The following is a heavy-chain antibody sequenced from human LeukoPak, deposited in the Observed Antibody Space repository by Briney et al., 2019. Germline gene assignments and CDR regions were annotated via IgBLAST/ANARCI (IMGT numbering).Heavy chain of an antibody. J-gene: IGHJ4*02. CDR2: ISAYNGNT. CDR1: GYTFTSYS. V-gene: IGHV1-18*01. Sequence: ASVKVSCKASGYTFTSYSITWVRQAPGQGLEWMGWISAYNGNTNYAQKIQGRVTMTTDTSTSTAYMELRSLRSDDTAVYYCARERVGYGSGTYYNDFDYWGQGTLVTVSS. CDR3: ARERVGYGSGTYYNDFDY. D-gene: IGHD3-10*01.